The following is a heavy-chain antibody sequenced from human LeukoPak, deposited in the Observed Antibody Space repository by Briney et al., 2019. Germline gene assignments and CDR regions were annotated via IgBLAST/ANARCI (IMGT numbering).Heavy chain of an antibody. V-gene: IGHV3-48*01. CDR1: GFTFSSYS. J-gene: IGHJ5*02. D-gene: IGHD3-10*01. CDR2: ISSASNTI. CDR3: ARDGWFGDYNWFDP. Sequence: PGGSLRLSRAASGFTFSSYSMNWVRQAPGKGLEWVSYISSASNTIYYADSVKGRFTISRDNAKNSLYLQVNSLRAEDTAMYYCARDGWFGDYNWFDPWGQGTLVTVSS.